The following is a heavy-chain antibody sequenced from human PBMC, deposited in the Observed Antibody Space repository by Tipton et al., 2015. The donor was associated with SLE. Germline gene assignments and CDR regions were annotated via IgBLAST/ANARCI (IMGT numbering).Heavy chain of an antibody. V-gene: IGHV3-66*01. CDR3: ARDPYYYDSSGRAWGAFDI. J-gene: IGHJ3*02. D-gene: IGHD3-22*01. Sequence: SLRLSCAASGFTVSSNYMSWVRQAPGKGLEWVAVIYSGGSTYYADSVKGRFTISRDNSKNTLYLQMNSLRAEDTAVYYCARDPYYYDSSGRAWGAFDIWGQGTIVTVSS. CDR1: GFTVSSNY. CDR2: IYSGGST.